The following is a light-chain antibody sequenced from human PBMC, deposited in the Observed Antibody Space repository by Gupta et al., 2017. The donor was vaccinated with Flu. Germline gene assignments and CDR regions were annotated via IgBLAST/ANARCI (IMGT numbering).Light chain of an antibody. CDR1: SSNIGAGYD. J-gene: IGLJ2*01. CDR3: QSFDRGLCVAVI. Sequence: QSVLTPPPSVSGAPGQRVASSCTGSSSNIGAGYDVHWYQQLPVIAPKLLIYGNVNRPSGVPDRFSGSKSGTSASLAITGLQADDEADYYCQSFDRGLCVAVIFGGGTKLTVL. V-gene: IGLV1-40*01. CDR2: GNV.